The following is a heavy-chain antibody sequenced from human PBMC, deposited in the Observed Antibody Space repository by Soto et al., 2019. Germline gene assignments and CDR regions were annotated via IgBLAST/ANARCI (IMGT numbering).Heavy chain of an antibody. CDR3: ARDTGYNWNDGYYYGMDV. CDR1: GGSISSYY. CDR2: IYYSGST. D-gene: IGHD1-1*01. Sequence: PSETLSLTCTVSGGSISSYYWSWIRQPPGKGLEWIGYIYYSGSTNYNPSLKSRVTISVDTSKNQFSLKLSSVTAAGTAVYYCARDTGYNWNDGYYYGMDVWGQGTTVTVSS. J-gene: IGHJ6*02. V-gene: IGHV4-59*01.